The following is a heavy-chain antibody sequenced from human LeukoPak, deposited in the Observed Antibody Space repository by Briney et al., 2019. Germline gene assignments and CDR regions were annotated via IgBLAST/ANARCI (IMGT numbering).Heavy chain of an antibody. Sequence: GASVKVSCKASGYTFTSYGISWVRQAPGQGLEWIGWISAYNGNTNYAQKIQGRVTMTTDTSTSTAYMKLRSLRSDDTAVYYCARRGGKNYGDYVVYYYYMDVWGKGTTVTVSS. J-gene: IGHJ6*03. CDR1: GYTFTSYG. CDR2: ISAYNGNT. CDR3: ARRGGKNYGDYVVYYYYMDV. V-gene: IGHV1-18*01. D-gene: IGHD4-17*01.